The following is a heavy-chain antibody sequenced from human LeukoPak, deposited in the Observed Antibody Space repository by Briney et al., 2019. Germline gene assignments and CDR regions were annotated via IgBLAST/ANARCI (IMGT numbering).Heavy chain of an antibody. CDR2: INHSGST. CDR3: ARGGGCSGGSCLFFDY. CDR1: GGPFSGYY. V-gene: IGHV4-34*01. D-gene: IGHD2-15*01. Sequence: SETLSLTCAVYGGPFSGYYWSWIRQPPGKGLEWIGEINHSGSTNYNPSLKSRVTISVDTSKNQFSLKLSSVTAADTAVYYCARGGGCSGGSCLFFDYWGQGTLVTVSS. J-gene: IGHJ4*02.